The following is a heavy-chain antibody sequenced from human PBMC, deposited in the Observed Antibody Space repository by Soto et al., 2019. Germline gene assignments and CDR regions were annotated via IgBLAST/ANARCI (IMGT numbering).Heavy chain of an antibody. D-gene: IGHD3-10*01. CDR2: ISAYNGNT. J-gene: IGHJ5*02. V-gene: IGHV1-18*01. Sequence: QVQLVQSGAEVKKPGASVTVSCKSSGYTFTSYGISWLRQAPGQGLEWMGWISAYNGNTNYAQKLQGRVTMTKDTSTSTAYMELRSLSSDDTAVYYCARLGAYNWFDPGGQGPLFTVSS. CDR3: ARLGAYNWFDP. CDR1: GYTFTSYG.